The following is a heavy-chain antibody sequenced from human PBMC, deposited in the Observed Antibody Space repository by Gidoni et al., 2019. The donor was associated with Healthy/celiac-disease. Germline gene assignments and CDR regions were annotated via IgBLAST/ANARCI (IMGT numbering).Heavy chain of an antibody. CDR1: VFTFSSYA. CDR3: AKGIEIVPAGFYYYGMDV. Sequence: ELQLLESGGGLVQPGGSLRLSCAASVFTFSSYAMSWVRQAPGKGLEWVSAFSGSGGSTYYADSVKGRFTISRDNSKNTLYLQMNSLRAEDTAVYYCAKGIEIVPAGFYYYGMDVWGQGTTVTVSS. CDR2: FSGSGGST. D-gene: IGHD2-2*01. V-gene: IGHV3-23*01. J-gene: IGHJ6*02.